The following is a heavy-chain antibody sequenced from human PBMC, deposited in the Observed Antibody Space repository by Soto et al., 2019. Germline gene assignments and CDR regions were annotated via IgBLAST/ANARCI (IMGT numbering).Heavy chain of an antibody. CDR2: INPNSGGT. J-gene: IGHJ5*02. D-gene: IGHD3-22*01. V-gene: IGHV1-2*02. Sequence: CKASGYTFTGYYMQWVRQAPVQGLEWMGWINPNSGGTNYAQKFQGRVTMNRETSIRTAYMELSMLRSEDTAVYYCARVLSKWLFSFDPSGQGTLVTVCS. CDR1: GYTFTGYY. CDR3: ARVLSKWLFSFDP.